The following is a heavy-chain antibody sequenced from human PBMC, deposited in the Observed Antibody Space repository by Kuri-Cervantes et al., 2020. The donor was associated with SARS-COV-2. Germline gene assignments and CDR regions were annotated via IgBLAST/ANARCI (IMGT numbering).Heavy chain of an antibody. CDR2: IYYTGKT. CDR3: ARLGKNCTNGICNTYHYYYMDV. V-gene: IGHV4-39*07. J-gene: IGHJ6*03. CDR1: GGSISSSRYY. Sequence: SETLSLTCTVSGGSISSSRYYWGWIRQPPGKRLEWIGSIYYTGKTFYSPPLKTRVTISVDPSKNQFFLKLSSVTAADTAVYYCARLGKNCTNGICNTYHYYYMDVWGKGTTVTVSS. D-gene: IGHD2-8*01.